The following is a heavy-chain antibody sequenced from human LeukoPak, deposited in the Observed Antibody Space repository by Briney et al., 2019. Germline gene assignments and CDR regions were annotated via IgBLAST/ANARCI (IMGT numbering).Heavy chain of an antibody. J-gene: IGHJ4*02. CDR2: ISGSGGST. CDR1: GFTVSSYA. CDR3: ATNPGDYYDSSGSSFDY. V-gene: IGHV3-23*01. D-gene: IGHD3-22*01. Sequence: GGSLRLSCAASGFTVSSYAMSWVRQAPGKGLEWVSAISGSGGSTYYADSVKGRFTISRDNSKNTLYLQMNSLRAEDTAVYYCATNPGDYYDSSGSSFDYWGQGTLVTVSS.